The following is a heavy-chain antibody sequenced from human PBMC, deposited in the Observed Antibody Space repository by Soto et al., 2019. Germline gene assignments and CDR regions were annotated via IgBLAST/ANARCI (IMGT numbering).Heavy chain of an antibody. CDR2: ISYDGSNK. V-gene: IGHV3-30*18. D-gene: IGHD2-15*01. CDR3: AKDQGDIVVVVAGATGFDY. CDR1: GFTFSSYG. Sequence: QVQLVESGGGVVQPGRSLRLSCAASGFTFSSYGMHWVRQAPGKGLEWVAVISYDGSNKYYADSVKGRFTISRDNSKNTLYLQMISLRAEDTAVYYCAKDQGDIVVVVAGATGFDYWGQGTLVTVSS. J-gene: IGHJ4*02.